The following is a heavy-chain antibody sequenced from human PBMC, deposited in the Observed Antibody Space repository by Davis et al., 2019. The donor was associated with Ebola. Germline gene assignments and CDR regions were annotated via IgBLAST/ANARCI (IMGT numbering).Heavy chain of an antibody. CDR1: GGSFSGYY. CDR3: ARRPLGGNWFDP. CDR2: INHSGST. D-gene: IGHD7-27*01. V-gene: IGHV4-34*01. J-gene: IGHJ5*02. Sequence: GSLRLSCAVYGGSFSGYYWSWIRQPPGKGLEWIGEINHSGSTNYNPSLKSRVTISVDTSKNQFSLKLNSVTAADTAVYYCARRPLGGNWFDPWGQGTLVTVSS.